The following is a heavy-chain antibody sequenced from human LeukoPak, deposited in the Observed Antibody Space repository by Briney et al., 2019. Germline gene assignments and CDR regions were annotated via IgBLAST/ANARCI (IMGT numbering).Heavy chain of an antibody. J-gene: IGHJ6*03. CDR2: ISGSGGST. D-gene: IGHD6-19*01. CDR3: AKVAVAAYQDYYYYMDV. Sequence: GGSLRLSCAASGFMFSTYAMSWVRQAPGKGLEWVSAISGSGGSTYYADSVKGRFTISRDNSKNTLYLQMNSLRAEDTAVYYCAKVAVAAYQDYYYYMDVWGKGTTVTVSS. CDR1: GFMFSTYA. V-gene: IGHV3-23*01.